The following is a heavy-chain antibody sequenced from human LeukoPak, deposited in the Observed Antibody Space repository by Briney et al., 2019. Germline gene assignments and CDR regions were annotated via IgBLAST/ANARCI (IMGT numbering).Heavy chain of an antibody. CDR3: ARALRTGQGDYVPVL. J-gene: IGHJ4*02. D-gene: IGHD4-17*01. Sequence: GESLQISCTASGYRFTNYWIGWVRPMPGKGLEWMTIIYPGDSETRYSPSFQGQVTISADKSIGAMYLQWSSLKASDTAMYYCARALRTGQGDYVPVLWGQGTLVIVSS. CDR2: IYPGDSET. CDR1: GYRFTNYW. V-gene: IGHV5-51*01.